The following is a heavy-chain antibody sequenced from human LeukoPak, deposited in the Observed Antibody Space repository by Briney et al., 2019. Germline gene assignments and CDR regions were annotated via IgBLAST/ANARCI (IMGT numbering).Heavy chain of an antibody. V-gene: IGHV3-23*01. CDR3: AKDWGMGDQLLRIDY. CDR1: GVTFSTYA. D-gene: IGHD2-2*01. Sequence: GGSLRLSRTASGVTFSTYAMNCVRQAPGKGLEWVSGIIGSGVSTYYADSVKGRFTISRDNSNNTLYLQMSSLGAEDTAVYYCAKDWGMGDQLLRIDYWGQGTLVSVCS. CDR2: IIGSGVST. J-gene: IGHJ4*02.